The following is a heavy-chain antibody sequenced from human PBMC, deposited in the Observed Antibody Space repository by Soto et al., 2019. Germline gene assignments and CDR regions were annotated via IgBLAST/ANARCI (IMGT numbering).Heavy chain of an antibody. CDR2: IYYSGST. CDR1: GGSISSYY. Sequence: SETLSLTCTVSGGSISSYYWSWIRQPPGKGLEWIGYIYYSGSTNYNPSLKSRVTISVDTSKNQFSLKLSSVTAADTAVYYCARHLSSSWYYFDYWGQGTLVTAPQ. D-gene: IGHD6-13*01. CDR3: ARHLSSSWYYFDY. V-gene: IGHV4-59*08. J-gene: IGHJ4*02.